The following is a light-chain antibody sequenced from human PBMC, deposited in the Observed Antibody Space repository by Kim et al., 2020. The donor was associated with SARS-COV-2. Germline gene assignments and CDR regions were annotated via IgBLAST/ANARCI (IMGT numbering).Light chain of an antibody. V-gene: IGKV3-20*01. Sequence: IVLTQSPGTLSLSPGERATLSCRASQSLSSPYLAWYQQRHGQAPRLLISRASLREIGVPDRFSGSGSGTAFTLTISKVEPEDSAMYYCQQYDSPPVTFGPGTKVDIK. CDR3: QQYDSPPVT. CDR2: RAS. CDR1: QSLSSPY. J-gene: IGKJ3*01.